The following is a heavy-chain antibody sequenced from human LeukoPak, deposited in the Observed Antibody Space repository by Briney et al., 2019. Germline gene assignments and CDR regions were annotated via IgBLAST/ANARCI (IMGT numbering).Heavy chain of an antibody. D-gene: IGHD5-24*01. CDR1: GVTVSSTY. CDR3: ARDRHGYNPFDY. Sequence: GGSLRSSCAASGVTVSSTYMSWVRQAPGKGLEWVSVIYSGGTTRYAESVKGRFTISRDNSKNTLYLQMSSLRAEDTAVYYCARDRHGYNPFDYWGQGTLVTVSS. CDR2: IYSGGTT. J-gene: IGHJ4*02. V-gene: IGHV3-53*01.